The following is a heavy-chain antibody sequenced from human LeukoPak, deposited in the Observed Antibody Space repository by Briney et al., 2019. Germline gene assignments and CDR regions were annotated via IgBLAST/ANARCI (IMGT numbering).Heavy chain of an antibody. CDR3: AKAPIVLPYYDFWSGYFYYYGMDV. CDR1: GVTFNNAW. J-gene: IGHJ6*02. D-gene: IGHD3-3*01. V-gene: IGHV3-15*07. Sequence: GGSLRLSCAASGVTFNNAWMNWVRQAPGKGLEWVGRVKSKTDGGTTDYAAPVEGRFTISRDDSKNTLYLQMNSLKTEDTAVYYCAKAPIVLPYYDFWSGYFYYYGMDVWGQGTTVTVSS. CDR2: VKSKTDGGTT.